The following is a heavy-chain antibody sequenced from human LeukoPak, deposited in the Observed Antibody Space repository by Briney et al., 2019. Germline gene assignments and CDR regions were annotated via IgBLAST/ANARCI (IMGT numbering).Heavy chain of an antibody. D-gene: IGHD6-13*01. Sequence: GGSLRLSCSASGFTFSSYGMRWVRQAPGKGLEYVSAISSNGGSTYYADSVKGRFTISRDNSKNSLSLEMNSLRTEDTAMYYCAREAGKFDYWGQGTLVAVSS. CDR2: ISSNGGST. V-gene: IGHV3-64*04. CDR3: AREAGKFDY. J-gene: IGHJ4*02. CDR1: GFTFSSYG.